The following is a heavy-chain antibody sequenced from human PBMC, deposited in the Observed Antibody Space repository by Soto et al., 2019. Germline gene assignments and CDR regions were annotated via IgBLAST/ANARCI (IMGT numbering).Heavy chain of an antibody. CDR3: ARTSMQSRGYSYGHGGMDV. J-gene: IGHJ6*02. CDR2: IDPSDSYT. Sequence: EVQLVQSGAEVRKPGESLRISCKGSGYSFTSYWISWVRQMPGKGLEWMGRIDPSDSYTNYSPSFQGHVTISADKSISTVYLQWSSLKASDTAMYYCARTSMQSRGYSYGHGGMDVWGQGTTVTVSS. CDR1: GYSFTSYW. V-gene: IGHV5-10-1*01. D-gene: IGHD5-18*01.